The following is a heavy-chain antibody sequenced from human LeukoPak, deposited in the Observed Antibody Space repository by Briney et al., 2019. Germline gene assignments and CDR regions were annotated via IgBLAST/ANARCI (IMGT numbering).Heavy chain of an antibody. J-gene: IGHJ4*02. D-gene: IGHD2-15*01. Sequence: GGSLRLSCAASGFTFSSYAMHWVRQAPGKGLEWVAVISYDGSNKYYADSVKGRFTISRDNSKNTLYLQMNSLRAEDTAVYYCARGPRGSRPTYFDYWGQGTLVTVSS. CDR2: ISYDGSNK. CDR3: ARGPRGSRPTYFDY. CDR1: GFTFSSYA. V-gene: IGHV3-30*04.